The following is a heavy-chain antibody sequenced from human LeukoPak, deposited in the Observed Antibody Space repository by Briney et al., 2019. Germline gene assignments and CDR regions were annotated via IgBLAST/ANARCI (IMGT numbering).Heavy chain of an antibody. Sequence: SQTLSLTCTVSGGSISSGGYYWTWIRQHPGKGLEWIGYIYYSGNTYSNPSLKSRVTISVDTSKNQFSLKLSSVTAADTAVYYCARGVVVTALPPVAYFDYWGQGTLVTVSS. V-gene: IGHV4-31*03. D-gene: IGHD2-21*02. CDR1: GGSISSGGYY. J-gene: IGHJ4*02. CDR2: IYYSGNT. CDR3: ARGVVVTALPPVAYFDY.